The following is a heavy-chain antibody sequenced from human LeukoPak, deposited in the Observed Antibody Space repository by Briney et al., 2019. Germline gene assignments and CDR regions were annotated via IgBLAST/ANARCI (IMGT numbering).Heavy chain of an antibody. CDR3: ARQVDYVWGSYRYYDY. CDR2: INHSGST. J-gene: IGHJ4*02. CDR1: GGSFSGYY. D-gene: IGHD3-16*02. Sequence: SETLSLTCAVYGGSFSGYYWNWIRQPPGKGLEWIGEINHSGSTYYNPSLKSRVTISVDTSKNQFSLKLSSVTAADTAVYYCARQVDYVWGSYRYYDYWGQGTLVTVSS. V-gene: IGHV4-34*01.